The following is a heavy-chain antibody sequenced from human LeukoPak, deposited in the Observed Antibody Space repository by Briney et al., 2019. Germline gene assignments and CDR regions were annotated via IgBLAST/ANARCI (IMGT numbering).Heavy chain of an antibody. CDR1: GGSISSYY. Sequence: NASETLSLTCTVSGGSISSYYWSWIRQPPGKGLEWIGYIYYSGSTNYNPSLKSRVTISVDTSKNQFSLKLSSVTAADTAVYNCARFPEYYYDSSGYPDYWGQGTLVTVSS. CDR3: ARFPEYYYDSSGYPDY. J-gene: IGHJ4*02. V-gene: IGHV4-59*01. CDR2: IYYSGST. D-gene: IGHD3-22*01.